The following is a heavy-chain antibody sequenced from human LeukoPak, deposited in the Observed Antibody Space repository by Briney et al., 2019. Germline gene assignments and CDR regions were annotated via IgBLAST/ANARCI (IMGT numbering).Heavy chain of an antibody. CDR1: GFTFSSYG. Sequence: GGSLRLSCAASGFTFSSYGMHWVRQAPGKGLEWVAFIRYDGSNKYYADSVKGRFTISRDNSKNTLYLQMNSLRAEDTAVYYCAKGDSIVVVPAAMDGRHFQHWGQGTLVTVPS. CDR3: AKGDSIVVVPAAMDGRHFQH. D-gene: IGHD2-2*01. CDR2: IRYDGSNK. V-gene: IGHV3-30*02. J-gene: IGHJ1*01.